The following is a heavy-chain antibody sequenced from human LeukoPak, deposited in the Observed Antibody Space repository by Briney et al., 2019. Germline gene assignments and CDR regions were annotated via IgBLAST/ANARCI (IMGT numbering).Heavy chain of an antibody. J-gene: IGHJ4*02. V-gene: IGHV3-15*01. Sequence: PGRSLRLSCAASGFTFSSYAMHWVRQVPGKGLEWVGRIKSKTDAGTTDYAAPVKGRFTISRDDSKNTLYLEMNSLKIEDTAVYHCTTERWDSTRQLYYFDYWGQGALVTVSS. CDR2: IKSKTDAGTT. CDR1: GFTFSSYA. CDR3: TTERWDSTRQLYYFDY. D-gene: IGHD6-13*01.